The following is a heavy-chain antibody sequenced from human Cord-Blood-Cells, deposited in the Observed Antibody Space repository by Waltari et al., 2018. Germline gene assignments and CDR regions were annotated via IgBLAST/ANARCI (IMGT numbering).Heavy chain of an antibody. CDR2: INPNSGGT. Sequence: QVQLVQSGAEVKKPGASVKVSCKASGYTFTGYYMHWVRQAPGQGLEWKGWINPNSGGTNYAQKCQGRVTMTRDTSISTAYMELSRLRSDDTAVYYCARDIERAELGIGYWGQGTLVTVSS. CDR3: ARDIERAELGIGY. V-gene: IGHV1-2*02. J-gene: IGHJ4*02. CDR1: GYTFTGYY. D-gene: IGHD7-27*01.